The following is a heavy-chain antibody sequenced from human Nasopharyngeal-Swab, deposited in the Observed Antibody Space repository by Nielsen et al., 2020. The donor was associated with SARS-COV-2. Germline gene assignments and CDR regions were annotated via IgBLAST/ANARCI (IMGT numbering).Heavy chain of an antibody. CDR1: GGSISSYY. V-gene: IGHV4-59*01. CDR2: IYYSGST. Sequence: SETLSLTCTVSGGSISSYYWSWIRQPPGKGLEWIGYIYYSGSTNYNPSLKSRVTISVDTSKNQFSLKLSSVTAADTAVYYCARRSREYYYGSGSYYKGYYYGMDVWGQGTTVTVSS. CDR3: ARRSREYYYGSGSYYKGYYYGMDV. D-gene: IGHD3-10*01. J-gene: IGHJ6*02.